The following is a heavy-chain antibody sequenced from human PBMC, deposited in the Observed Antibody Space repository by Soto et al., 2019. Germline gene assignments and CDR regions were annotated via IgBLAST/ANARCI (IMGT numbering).Heavy chain of an antibody. J-gene: IGHJ6*02. CDR2: IWYDGSNK. Sequence: QVQLVESGGGVVQPGRSLRLSCAASGFTFSSYGMHWVRQAPGKGLEWVAVIWYDGSNKYYADSVKGRFTISRDNSKNTVYLQMNSLRAEDTAVYYCARGGIAVARPFGKYYYYGMDVWGQGTTVTVSS. D-gene: IGHD6-19*01. CDR1: GFTFSSYG. CDR3: ARGGIAVARPFGKYYYYGMDV. V-gene: IGHV3-33*01.